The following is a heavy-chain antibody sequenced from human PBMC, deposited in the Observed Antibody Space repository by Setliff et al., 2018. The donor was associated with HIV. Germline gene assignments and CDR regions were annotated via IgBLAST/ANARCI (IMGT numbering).Heavy chain of an antibody. CDR2: IGAYSGNT. Sequence: ASVKVSCKASGYTFTSYGISWVRQAPGQGLEWMGWIGAYSGNTNYAQKLQGRVTMTTDTSTSTAYMELRSLRSDDTAVYYCARVAWYYSFWSGYIFFPGLPDYWGQGTLVTVSS. CDR1: GYTFTSYG. D-gene: IGHD3-3*01. CDR3: ARVAWYYSFWSGYIFFPGLPDY. V-gene: IGHV1-18*01. J-gene: IGHJ4*02.